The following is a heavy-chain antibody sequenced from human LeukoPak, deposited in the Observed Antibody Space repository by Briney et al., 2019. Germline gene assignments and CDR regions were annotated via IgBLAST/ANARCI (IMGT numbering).Heavy chain of an antibody. CDR3: AKDGRMVVVVAAHAFDI. J-gene: IGHJ3*02. CDR2: SSDSGGST. CDR1: GFTFSSYA. Sequence: GGSLRLTCAASGFTFSSYAMSWVRQAPGKGLEWISASSDSGGSTCYADSVKGRFTISRDNSKNTLYLQMNSLRAEDTAVYYCAKDGRMVVVVAAHAFDIWGQGTMVTVSS. D-gene: IGHD2-15*01. V-gene: IGHV3-23*01.